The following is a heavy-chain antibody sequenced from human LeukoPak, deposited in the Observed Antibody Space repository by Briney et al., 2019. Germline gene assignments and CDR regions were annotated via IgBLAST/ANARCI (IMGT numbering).Heavy chain of an antibody. CDR1: GFIFSNAW. D-gene: IGHD3-10*01. J-gene: IGHJ4*02. CDR3: TTAFGGSNFDY. Sequence: GGSLRLSCAASGFIFSNAWMSWVRQAPGKGLDWVGRIKSKTDGGTTDYAAPVKGRFNISRDDSKNTLYLQMNSLKTEDTAVYYCTTAFGGSNFDYWGQGTLVTVSS. V-gene: IGHV3-15*01. CDR2: IKSKTDGGTT.